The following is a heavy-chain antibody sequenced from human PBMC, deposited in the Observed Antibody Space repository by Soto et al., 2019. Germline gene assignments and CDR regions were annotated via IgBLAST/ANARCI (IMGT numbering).Heavy chain of an antibody. D-gene: IGHD3-3*01. CDR1: GFTFDDYA. V-gene: IGHV3-9*01. CDR2: ISWNSGSI. Sequence: QLGGSLRLSCAASGFTFDDYAMHWVRQAPGEGLEWVSGISWNSGSIGYADSVKGRFTISRDNAKNSLYLQMNSLRAEDTALYYCAKDFNQGDFWSGSLDAFDIWGQGTMVTVSS. CDR3: AKDFNQGDFWSGSLDAFDI. J-gene: IGHJ3*02.